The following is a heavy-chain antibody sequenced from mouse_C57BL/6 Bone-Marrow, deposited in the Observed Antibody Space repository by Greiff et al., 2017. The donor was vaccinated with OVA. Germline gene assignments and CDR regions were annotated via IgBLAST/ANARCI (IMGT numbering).Heavy chain of an antibody. CDR1: GYTFTSYW. J-gene: IGHJ2*01. D-gene: IGHD4-1*01. CDR3: ARRGLGSDFDY. CDR2: IHPNSGST. V-gene: IGHV1-64*01. Sequence: QVQLQQPGAELVKPGASVKLSCKASGYTFTSYWMHWVKQRPGQGLEWIGMIHPNSGSTNYNEKFKSKATLTVDKSYSTAYMQLSSLTSEDSAVYYCARRGLGSDFDYWGQGTTLTVSS.